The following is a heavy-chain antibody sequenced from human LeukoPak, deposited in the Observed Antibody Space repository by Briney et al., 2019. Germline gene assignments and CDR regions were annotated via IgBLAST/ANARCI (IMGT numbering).Heavy chain of an antibody. D-gene: IGHD3-10*01. CDR2: MNPNSGNT. CDR1: GYTFTSYD. Sequence: ASVKVSCKASGYTFTSYDINWVRQATGQGLEWMGWMNPNSGNTGYAQKFQGRVTMTRNTSISTAYMELSSLRSEDTALYHCARAEITMVRGVISAFDIWGQGTMVTVSS. V-gene: IGHV1-8*01. CDR3: ARAEITMVRGVISAFDI. J-gene: IGHJ3*02.